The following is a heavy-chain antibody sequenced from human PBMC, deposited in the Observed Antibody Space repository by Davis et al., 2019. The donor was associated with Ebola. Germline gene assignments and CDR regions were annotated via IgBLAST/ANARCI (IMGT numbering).Heavy chain of an antibody. Sequence: GESLKISCAASGFTFSSYWMSWVRQAPGKGLEWVANIKQDGSEKYYGDSVKGRFTISRDNSRNTVYLQMNMLRAEDTAVYYCARDQKGITIFGVVSRYYYYGMDVWGQGTTVTVSS. CDR1: GFTFSSYW. CDR3: ARDQKGITIFGVVSRYYYYGMDV. CDR2: IKQDGSEK. V-gene: IGHV3-7*01. J-gene: IGHJ6*02. D-gene: IGHD3-3*01.